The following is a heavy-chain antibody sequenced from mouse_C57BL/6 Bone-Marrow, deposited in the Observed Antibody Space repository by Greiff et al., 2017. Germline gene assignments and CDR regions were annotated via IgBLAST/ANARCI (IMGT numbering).Heavy chain of an antibody. J-gene: IGHJ4*01. CDR1: GYTFTSYW. V-gene: IGHV1-55*01. D-gene: IGHD2-4*01. CDR3: ARPLDYHYAMDY. CDR2: IYPGSGST. Sequence: QVQLQQPGAELVKPGASVKMSCKASGYTFTSYWITWVKQRPGRGLEWIGDIYPGSGSTNYNEKFKSKATLTVDTSSSTAYMQLSSLTSEDSAVYYCARPLDYHYAMDYWGQGTSVTVSS.